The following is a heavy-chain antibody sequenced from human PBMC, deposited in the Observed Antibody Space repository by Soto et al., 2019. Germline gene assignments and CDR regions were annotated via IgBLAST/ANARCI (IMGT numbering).Heavy chain of an antibody. J-gene: IGHJ4*02. V-gene: IGHV3-11*01. CDR2: ISSGSTNI. CDR3: ARDRNAAGSDY. Sequence: QVQLVESGGGLVKPGGSLRLSCAASGFTFSDFYMSWIRQAPGKGLEWISYISSGSTNIFYADSVKGRFTVSRDNAKNSVYLQMDSLIAYDTAVYYFARDRNAAGSDYWGQGTLVTVSS. CDR1: GFTFSDFY. D-gene: IGHD1-1*01.